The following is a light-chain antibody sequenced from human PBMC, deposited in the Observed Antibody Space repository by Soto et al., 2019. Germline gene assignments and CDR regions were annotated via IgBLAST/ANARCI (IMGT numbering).Light chain of an antibody. V-gene: IGLV1-40*01. CDR3: QSYDSSLSGSEV. J-gene: IGLJ1*01. CDR2: GNS. CDR1: SSNIGSGYD. Sequence: QPVLTQPPSVSGAPGQRVTISCTVSSSNIGSGYDVHWYQQLPGTAPKLLMYGNSNRPSGVPDRFSGSKSGTSASLSITGLQAEDEADYSCQSYDSSLSGSEVFGTGTKLTVL.